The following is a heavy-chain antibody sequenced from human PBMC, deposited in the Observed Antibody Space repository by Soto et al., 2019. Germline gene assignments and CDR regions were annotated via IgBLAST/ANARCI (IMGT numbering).Heavy chain of an antibody. Sequence: SETLSLTCTVSGGSISSYYWSWIRQPPGKGLEWIGYISDSGSTNYNPSLKSRVTISVGTSKNQFSLELSSVTAADTAVYYCARVPDRWGQGTLVTVSS. V-gene: IGHV4-59*01. J-gene: IGHJ5*02. CDR1: GGSISSYY. CDR2: ISDSGST. CDR3: ARVPDR. D-gene: IGHD2-2*01.